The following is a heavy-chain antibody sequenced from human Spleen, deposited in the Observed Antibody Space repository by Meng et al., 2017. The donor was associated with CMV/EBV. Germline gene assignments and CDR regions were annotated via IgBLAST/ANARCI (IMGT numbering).Heavy chain of an antibody. CDR2: INPNSGGT. CDR3: ASQYSSSCPGLDY. CDR1: GYTFTGYY. Sequence: QVQLVQSGAEVKKPXXSVKVXCKASGYTFTGYYMHWVRQAPGQGLEWMGWINPNSGGTNYAQKFQGRVTMTRDTSISTAYMELSRLRSDDTAVYYCASQYSSSCPGLDYWGPGTLVTVSS. D-gene: IGHD6-13*01. J-gene: IGHJ4*02. V-gene: IGHV1-2*02.